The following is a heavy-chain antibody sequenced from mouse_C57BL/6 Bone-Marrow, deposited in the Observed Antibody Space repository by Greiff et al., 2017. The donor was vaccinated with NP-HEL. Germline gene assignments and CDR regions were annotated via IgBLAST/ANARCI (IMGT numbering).Heavy chain of an antibody. CDR2: IDPSDSYP. D-gene: IGHD3-3*01. J-gene: IGHJ1*03. Sequence: QVQLQQPGAELVMPGASVKLSCKASGYTFTSYWMHWVKQRPGQGLEWIGEIDPSDSYPNYNQKFKGKSTLTVDKSSSTAYMQLSSLTSEDSAVYYCARGGTVSSYWYFDVWGTGTTVTVSS. CDR3: ARGGTVSSYWYFDV. V-gene: IGHV1-69*01. CDR1: GYTFTSYW.